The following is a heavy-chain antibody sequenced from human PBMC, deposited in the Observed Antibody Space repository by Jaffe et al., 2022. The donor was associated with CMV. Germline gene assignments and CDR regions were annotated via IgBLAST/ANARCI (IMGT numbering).Heavy chain of an antibody. CDR2: INPNSGGT. Sequence: QVQLVQSGAEVKKPGASVKVSCKASGYTFTGYYMHWVRQAPGQGLEWMGWINPNSGGTNYAQKFQGRVTMTRDTSISTAYMELSRLRSDDTAVYYCARAGAVPDGYYYYGMDVWGQGTTVTVSS. CDR3: ARAGAVPDGYYYYGMDV. J-gene: IGHJ6*02. CDR1: GYTFTGYY. V-gene: IGHV1-2*02. D-gene: IGHD4-17*01.